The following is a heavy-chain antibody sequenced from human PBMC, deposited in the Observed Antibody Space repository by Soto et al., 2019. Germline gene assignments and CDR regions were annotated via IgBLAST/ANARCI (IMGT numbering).Heavy chain of an antibody. D-gene: IGHD1-1*01. J-gene: IGHJ1*01. V-gene: IGHV1-69*01. CDR1: GGTFSGYA. CDR3: ARDPRSITGTTSSEDFQH. Sequence: QAQLMQSGAEVKEPGSSVKVSCKASGGTFSGYAISWVRQAPGQGLEWLGGIIPIFGITNYAQKFQNRLTMAADESSATVYMDLRSLTSEDSAIDYCARDPRSITGTTSSEDFQHWGQGTLVSAS. CDR2: IIPIFGIT.